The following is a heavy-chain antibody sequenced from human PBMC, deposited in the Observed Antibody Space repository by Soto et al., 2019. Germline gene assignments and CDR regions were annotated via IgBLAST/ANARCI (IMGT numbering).Heavy chain of an antibody. J-gene: IGHJ4*02. CDR3: AILSSRIYHGDYFDY. Sequence: QVQLVESGGGVVQPGRSLRLSCAASGFTFSSYAMHWVRQAPGKGLEWVAIISYDGTNKYYADSVKGRFTISRDNSKNTRYLPMNRLRPEDTAMYYCAILSSRIYHGDYFDYWGQGPLVTVSS. V-gene: IGHV3-30*03. D-gene: IGHD2-2*01. CDR1: GFTFSSYA. CDR2: ISYDGTNK.